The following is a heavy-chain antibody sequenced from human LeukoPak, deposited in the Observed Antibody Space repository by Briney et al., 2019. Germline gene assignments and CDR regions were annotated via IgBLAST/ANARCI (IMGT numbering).Heavy chain of an antibody. CDR1: LDSTTSNF. V-gene: IGHV4-4*02. Sequence: NSSETLSLTCAVSLDSTTSNFWSWVRQPPGKGMEWIGEIHRSGSPNYNPSLQSRVTISIDRSRNQIALELSSVTAADTAVYYCAREILGGFNPGAYWGQGTLVTVS. J-gene: IGHJ4*02. CDR2: IHRSGSP. CDR3: AREILGGFNPGAY. D-gene: IGHD1-14*01.